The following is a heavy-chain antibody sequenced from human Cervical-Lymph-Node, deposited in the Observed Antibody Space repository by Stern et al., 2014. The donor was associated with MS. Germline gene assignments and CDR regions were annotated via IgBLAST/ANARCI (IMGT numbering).Heavy chain of an antibody. CDR1: GGSISSSVYY. CDR2: IYYSGST. CDR3: ARPDYGNYYYAY. V-gene: IGHV4-39*02. D-gene: IGHD4-11*01. Sequence: QLQLQESGPGLVKPSETLSLTCTVSGGSISSSVYYWGWIRQPPGKGLEWIGSIYYSGSTYYNPSLKSRVTISVDTSQNHLSLRLRSVTAADTAVYYCARPDYGNYYYAYWCQGTLVTVPS. J-gene: IGHJ4*02.